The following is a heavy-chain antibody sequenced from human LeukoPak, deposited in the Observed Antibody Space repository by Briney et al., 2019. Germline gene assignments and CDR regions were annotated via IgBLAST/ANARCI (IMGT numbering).Heavy chain of an antibody. CDR2: VHLDGRT. J-gene: IGHJ4*02. D-gene: IGHD5-18*01. V-gene: IGHV4-4*02. CDR1: GGSVINTNW. CDR3: ARSRIQLWSTPYDY. Sequence: SETLSLTCGVSGGSVINTNWWTWVRQPPGKGLEWIGEVHLDGRTNYNPSLESRLTMSVDVSENQVSLKLTSVTAADTAVYYCARSRIQLWSTPYDYWGQGTLVTVSS.